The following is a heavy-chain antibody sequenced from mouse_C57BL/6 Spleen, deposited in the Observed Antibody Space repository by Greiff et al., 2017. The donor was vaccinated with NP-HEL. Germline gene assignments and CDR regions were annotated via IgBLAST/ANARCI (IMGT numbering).Heavy chain of an antibody. D-gene: IGHD1-1*01. CDR3: ARNVYYGSSIDY. J-gene: IGHJ2*01. CDR2: INPSNGGT. V-gene: IGHV1-53*01. CDR1: GYTFTSYW. Sequence: VQLQQPGTELVKPGASVKLSCKASGYTFTSYWMHWVKQRPGQGLEWIGNINPSNGGTNYNAKFKSKATLTVAKSSSTAYMQLSSLTSEDSAVYYCARNVYYGSSIDYWGQGTTLTVSS.